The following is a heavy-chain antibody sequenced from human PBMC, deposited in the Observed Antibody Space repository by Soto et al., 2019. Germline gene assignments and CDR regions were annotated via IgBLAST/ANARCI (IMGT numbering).Heavy chain of an antibody. J-gene: IGHJ4*02. D-gene: IGHD2-15*01. Sequence: QLQLQESGPGLVKPSETLSLTCTVSGGSISSSSYYWGWIRQPPGKGLEWIGSICYSGSTYYNPSLKSRVTISVDTSKNQFSLKLSSVTAADTAVYYCASKPTRCFDYWGQGTLVTVSS. CDR2: ICYSGST. CDR1: GGSISSSSYY. CDR3: ASKPTRCFDY. V-gene: IGHV4-39*01.